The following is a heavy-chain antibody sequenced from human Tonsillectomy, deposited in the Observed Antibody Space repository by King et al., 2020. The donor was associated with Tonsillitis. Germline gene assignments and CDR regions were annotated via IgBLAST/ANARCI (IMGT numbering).Heavy chain of an antibody. J-gene: IGHJ4*02. V-gene: IGHV3-30*02. CDR3: AKEDYSGCPFES. D-gene: IGHD6-19*01. CDR2: ISYDGNIK. Sequence: VQLVESGGGVVQPGGSLRLSCGASGFTFSSYAMHWVRQAPGKGLEWVAFISYDGNIKYYADSVKGRFTISRDNSKNTLYVQMNSLKTEETADFYCAKEDYSGCPFESWGQGTPVTVSS. CDR1: GFTFSSYA.